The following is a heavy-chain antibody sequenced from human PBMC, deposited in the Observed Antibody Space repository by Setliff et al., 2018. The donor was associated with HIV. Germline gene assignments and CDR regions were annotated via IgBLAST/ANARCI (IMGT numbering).Heavy chain of an antibody. CDR3: ARDKTYCNYSRCSRAGWYFDL. J-gene: IGHJ2*01. CDR2: TYHSGNT. D-gene: IGHD2-2*01. CDR1: GYSINSSHF. Sequence: SETLSLTCTVSGYSINSSHFWGWIRQPPGKVLEWVGSTYHSGNTHYNPSLKSRVTISVDTSKSQFSLKLSSVTAADTAVYYCARDKTYCNYSRCSRAGWYFDLWGRGTLVTVSS. V-gene: IGHV4-38-2*02.